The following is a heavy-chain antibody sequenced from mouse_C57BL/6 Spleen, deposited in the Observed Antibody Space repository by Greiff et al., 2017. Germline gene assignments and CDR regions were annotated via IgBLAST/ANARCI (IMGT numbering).Heavy chain of an antibody. D-gene: IGHD1-1*01. CDR1: GYTFTDYE. V-gene: IGHV1-15*01. CDR2: IDPETGGT. CDR3: TGYYGSSYGY. Sequence: QVQLQQSGAELVRPGASVTLSCKASGYTFTDYEMHWVKQTPVHGLEWIGAIDPETGGTAYNQKFKGKAILTADKSSSTAYMELRSLTSEVSAVYYCTGYYGSSYGYWGQGTTLTVSS. J-gene: IGHJ2*01.